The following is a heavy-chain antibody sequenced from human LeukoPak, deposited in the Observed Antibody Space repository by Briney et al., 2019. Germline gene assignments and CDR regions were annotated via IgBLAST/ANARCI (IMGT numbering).Heavy chain of an antibody. CDR1: GFTFSSYG. CDR3: AKVLAVGGAPYTEYLQH. Sequence: GGSLRLSCAASGFTFSSYGMHWVRQAAGKGLEWVAAISYDGSHKIYADSVKGRFTISRDNSKNTLYLEMNSLRPEDTAVYYCAKVLAVGGAPYTEYLQHWGQGTLVTVSS. V-gene: IGHV3-30*18. J-gene: IGHJ1*01. CDR2: ISYDGSHK. D-gene: IGHD6-13*01.